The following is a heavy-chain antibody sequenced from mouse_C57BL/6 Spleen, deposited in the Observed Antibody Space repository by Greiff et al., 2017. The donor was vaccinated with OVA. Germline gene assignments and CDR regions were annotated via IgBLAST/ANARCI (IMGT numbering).Heavy chain of an antibody. Sequence: EVQLQESGGGLVQPGGSLSLSCAASGFTFTDYYMSWVRQPPGKALEWLGFIRNKANGYTTEYSASVKGRFTISRDNSQSILYLQMNALRAEDSATYYCARSPSYYSNSAWFAYWGQGTLVTVSA. V-gene: IGHV7-3*01. CDR1: GFTFTDYY. D-gene: IGHD2-5*01. CDR3: ARSPSYYSNSAWFAY. J-gene: IGHJ3*01. CDR2: IRNKANGYTT.